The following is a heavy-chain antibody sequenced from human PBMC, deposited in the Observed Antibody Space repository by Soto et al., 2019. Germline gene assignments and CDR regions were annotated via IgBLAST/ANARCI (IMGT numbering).Heavy chain of an antibody. D-gene: IGHD2-2*01. CDR2: ISGSGGNT. J-gene: IGHJ4*02. V-gene: IGHV3-23*01. CDR3: VKTPRYCSGSSCYAGYFAH. CDR1: GFTFSSYA. Sequence: PGGALRLSCAASGFTFSSYAMSWVRQAPGKGLEWVSAISGSGGNTYYADSVKGRCTISRDNFKNTLYLQLNSLSAEDTAVYYCVKTPRYCSGSSCYAGYFAHWGPGTLVTVSS.